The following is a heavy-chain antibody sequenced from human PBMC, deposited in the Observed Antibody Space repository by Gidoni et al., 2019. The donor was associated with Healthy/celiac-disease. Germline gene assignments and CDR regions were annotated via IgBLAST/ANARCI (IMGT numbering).Heavy chain of an antibody. J-gene: IGHJ6*02. CDR1: GYTFTSYG. D-gene: IGHD3-22*01. V-gene: IGHV1-18*04. CDR3: ARDGNYYDSSGSPPLRTHTRAIDYYYGMDV. Sequence: QVQLVQSGAEVKKPGASVKVSCKASGYTFTSYGISWVRQAPGQGLEWMGWISAYNGNTTYAQKLQGRVTMTTDTSTSTAYMELRSLRSDDTAVYYCARDGNYYDSSGSPPLRTHTRAIDYYYGMDVWGQGTTVTVSS. CDR2: ISAYNGNT.